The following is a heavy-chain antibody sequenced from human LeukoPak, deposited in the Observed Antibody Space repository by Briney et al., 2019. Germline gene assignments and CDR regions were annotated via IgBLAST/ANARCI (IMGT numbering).Heavy chain of an antibody. D-gene: IGHD3-10*01. CDR3: ARGVRGVIIYYYYYIDV. J-gene: IGHJ6*03. CDR1: GFTFSSYW. V-gene: IGHV3-7*01. Sequence: GGSLRLSCAASGFTFSSYWMSWVRQVPGKGLEGVANIKQDGSEKYYVDSVKGRFTISRDNAKNSLYLQMNSLRAEDTAVYYCARGVRGVIIYYYYYIDVWGKGTTVTISS. CDR2: IKQDGSEK.